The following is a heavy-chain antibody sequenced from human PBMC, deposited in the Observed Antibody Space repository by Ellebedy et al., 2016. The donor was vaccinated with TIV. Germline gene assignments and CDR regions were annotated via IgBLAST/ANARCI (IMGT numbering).Heavy chain of an antibody. CDR2: ISAYNGNT. D-gene: IGHD2-15*01. CDR1: GYTFTSYG. Sequence: ASVKVSCXASGYTFTSYGISWVRQAPGQGLEWMGWISAYNGNTNYAQKLQGRVTMTTDTSTSTAYMELRSLRSDDTAVYYCARDRSVVVVAPSDMDVWGQGTTVTVSS. V-gene: IGHV1-18*04. CDR3: ARDRSVVVVAPSDMDV. J-gene: IGHJ6*02.